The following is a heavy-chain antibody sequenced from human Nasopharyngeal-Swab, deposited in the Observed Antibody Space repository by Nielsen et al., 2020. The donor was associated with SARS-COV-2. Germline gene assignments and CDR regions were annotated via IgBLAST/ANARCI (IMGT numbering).Heavy chain of an antibody. J-gene: IGHJ6*02. CDR1: GGSFNSYY. Sequence: SETLSLTCAFYGGSFNSYYWTWIRQSPGKVLEWIGEISHSGSTKYNPSLKSRLTISVDTYTNQFSLQLTSVTAAHTGVYYCTRIKSWPYSSLYYYGLDVWGPGTTVTVSS. CDR3: TRIKSWPYSSLYYYGLDV. CDR2: ISHSGST. D-gene: IGHD2-21*01. V-gene: IGHV4-34*01.